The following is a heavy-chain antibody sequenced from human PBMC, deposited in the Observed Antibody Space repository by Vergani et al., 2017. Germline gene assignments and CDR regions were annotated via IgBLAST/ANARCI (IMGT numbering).Heavy chain of an antibody. CDR1: GDIFNNYT. CDR3: AGVSPGANSGWEPLDY. CDR2: IIPIIRLA. D-gene: IGHD6-19*01. V-gene: IGHV1-69*02. Sequence: QVHLEQSGTEVKKPGSSVKVSCKVSGDIFNNYTVTWVRQAPGQGLEWMGRIIPIIRLATSAQKFQDRVKITGDTSTNTVYMEMNNLRSEDTAVYYCAGVSPGANSGWEPLDYWGQGTLVTVSS. J-gene: IGHJ4*02.